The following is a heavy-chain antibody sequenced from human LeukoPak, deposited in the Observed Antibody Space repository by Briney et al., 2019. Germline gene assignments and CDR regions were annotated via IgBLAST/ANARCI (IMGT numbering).Heavy chain of an antibody. CDR3: ASAVVYTSYYGMDV. CDR1: GGSISSYY. V-gene: IGHV4-59*01. J-gene: IGHJ6*02. Sequence: SETLSLTCTVSGGSISSYYWSWIQQPPGKGLEWIGHIHYSGSTNYNPSLKSRVTMSIDTSKNQFSLKLGSVTAADTAVYYCASAVVYTSYYGMDVWGQGTTVTVSS. CDR2: IHYSGST. D-gene: IGHD6-13*01.